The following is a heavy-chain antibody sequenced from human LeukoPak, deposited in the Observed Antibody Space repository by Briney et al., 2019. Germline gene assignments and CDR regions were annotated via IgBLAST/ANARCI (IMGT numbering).Heavy chain of an antibody. Sequence: ASVKVSCKASGYTFTSYGISWVRQAPGQGLEWMGWISAYNGNTNYAQKLQGRVTMTTDTSTSTAYMELRSLRSDDTAVYYCARDLDQYSGRYGGFGHDFWGQGTLVTVSS. CDR1: GYTFTSYG. J-gene: IGHJ4*02. D-gene: IGHD1-26*01. V-gene: IGHV1-18*01. CDR3: ARDLDQYSGRYGGFGHDF. CDR2: ISAYNGNT.